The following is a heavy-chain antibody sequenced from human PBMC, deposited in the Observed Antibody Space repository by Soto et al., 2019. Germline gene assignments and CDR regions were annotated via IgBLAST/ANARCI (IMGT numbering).Heavy chain of an antibody. V-gene: IGHV4-59*01. CDR2: IYYSGST. J-gene: IGHJ5*02. CDR1: GGSIVSYD. D-gene: IGHD3-3*01. Sequence: SETLSLTCTVSGGSIVSYDCSCVRHPPLKGLEWIGYIYYSGSTNYNPSLKSRVTISVDTSKNQFSLKLSSVTAADTAVYYCARGITIFGVVIIGFGPWGQGTLVTVSS. CDR3: ARGITIFGVVIIGFGP.